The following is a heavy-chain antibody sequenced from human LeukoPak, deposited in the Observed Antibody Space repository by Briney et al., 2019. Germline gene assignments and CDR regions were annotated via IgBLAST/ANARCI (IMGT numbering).Heavy chain of an antibody. CDR2: INHSGST. V-gene: IGHV4-34*01. CDR3: ARGPSPDYGGNLRIYYFDY. J-gene: IGHJ4*02. D-gene: IGHD4-23*01. CDR1: GGSFSGYY. Sequence: SETLSLTCAVYGGSFSGYYWSWIRQPPGKGLEWIGEINHSGSTNYNPSLKSRVTMSVDTSKNQFSLKLSSVTAADTAVYYCARGPSPDYGGNLRIYYFDYWGQGTLVTVSS.